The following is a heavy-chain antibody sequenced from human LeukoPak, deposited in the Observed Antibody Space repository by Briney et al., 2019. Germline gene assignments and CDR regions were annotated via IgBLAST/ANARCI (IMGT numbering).Heavy chain of an antibody. J-gene: IGHJ4*02. CDR3: ARNGNWNHAGPFDY. D-gene: IGHD1-1*01. CDR1: GYTFTSYA. V-gene: IGHV1-3*03. Sequence: ASVTVSCKASGYTFTSYAMHWVRQAPGQRLEWMGWINAGNGNTKYSQEFQGRVTITRDTSASTAYMELSSLRSEDMAVYYCARNGNWNHAGPFDYWGQGTLVTVSS. CDR2: INAGNGNT.